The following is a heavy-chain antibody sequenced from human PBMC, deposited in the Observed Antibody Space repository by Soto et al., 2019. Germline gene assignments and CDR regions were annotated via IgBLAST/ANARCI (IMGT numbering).Heavy chain of an antibody. J-gene: IGHJ3*02. V-gene: IGHV3-23*01. CDR2: ISGSGGST. CDR1: GFTFSSYA. CDR3: AKDLGWYSSSWDDAFDI. Sequence: GGSLRLSCAASGFTFSSYAMSWVRQAPGKGLEWVSAISGSGGSTYYADSVKGRFTISRDNSKNTLYLQMNSLRAEDTAVYYCAKDLGWYSSSWDDAFDIWGQGTMVTVSS. D-gene: IGHD6-13*01.